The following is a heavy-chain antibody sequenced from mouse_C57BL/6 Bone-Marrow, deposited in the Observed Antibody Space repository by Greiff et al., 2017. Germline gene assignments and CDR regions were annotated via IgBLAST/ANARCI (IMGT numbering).Heavy chain of an antibody. J-gene: IGHJ2*01. Sequence: QVQLQQSGAELVRPGASVTLSCKASGYTFTDYEMHWVKQTPVHGLEWIGAIDPETGGTAYNQKFKGKATLTADKSSSTAYKQLSSHTSEISAVDFCGEFFDYWGQGTTLTVSS. CDR1: GYTFTDYE. V-gene: IGHV1-15*01. CDR3: GEFFDY. CDR2: IDPETGGT.